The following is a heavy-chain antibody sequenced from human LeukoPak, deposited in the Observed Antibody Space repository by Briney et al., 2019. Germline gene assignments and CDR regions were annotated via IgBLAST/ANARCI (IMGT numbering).Heavy chain of an antibody. Sequence: PGGSLRLSCTATGFTFGDYAMSWVRQAPGKGLEWVSAIGGDGRGTDYADSVKGRFTISGDNSKNTLYLEMNSLRADDTARYYCARRVGGTPDYWGPGTLVTVSS. CDR3: ARRVGGTPDY. D-gene: IGHD1-26*01. CDR1: GFTFGDYA. J-gene: IGHJ4*02. CDR2: IGGDGRGT. V-gene: IGHV3-23*01.